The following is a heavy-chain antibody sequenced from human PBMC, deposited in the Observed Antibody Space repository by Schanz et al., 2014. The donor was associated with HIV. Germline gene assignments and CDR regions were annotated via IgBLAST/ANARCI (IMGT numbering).Heavy chain of an antibody. Sequence: EVQLVESGGGLVKPGGSLRLSCAASGFTFSSYGMNWVRQTPWKGLEWVSSISRDGTNTYYADSVRGRFTISRDNSKNTLYLQMNSLRAEDTAVYYCAKDEGGGYYYYGMDVWGQGTTVTVSS. J-gene: IGHJ6*02. CDR3: AKDEGGGYYYYGMDV. V-gene: IGHV3-21*04. D-gene: IGHD3-16*01. CDR1: GFTFSSYG. CDR2: ISRDGTNT.